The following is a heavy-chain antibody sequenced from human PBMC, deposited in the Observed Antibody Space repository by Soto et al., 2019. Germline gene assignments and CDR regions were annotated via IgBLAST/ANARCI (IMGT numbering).Heavy chain of an antibody. CDR2: IVVGNDNT. D-gene: IGHD1-1*01. J-gene: IGHJ4*02. Sequence: QMHLVQSGPEVKKPGTSVKVSCKASGFTFPSSAVQWVRQARGQRLEWIGWIVVGNDNTNSAQKFQERVTFTRDMSTSTVYMELSSPKSEDTAVYYCAADDMTTFIWGQGTLVTVSS. CDR3: AADDMTTFI. CDR1: GFTFPSSA. V-gene: IGHV1-58*01.